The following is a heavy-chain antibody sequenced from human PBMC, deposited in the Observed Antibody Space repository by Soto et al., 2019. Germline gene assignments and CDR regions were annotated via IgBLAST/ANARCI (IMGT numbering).Heavy chain of an antibody. J-gene: IGHJ6*02. V-gene: IGHV5-51*01. CDR3: ARFGYCSSTSCHRYYYHYGMDV. CDR1: GYSVTSYW. D-gene: IGHD2-2*03. CDR2: IYPGDSDT. Sequence: PXESLKISRKGSGYSVTSYWIGLVRQMPGKGLEWMGIIYPGDSDTRYSPSFQGQVTISADKSISTAYLQWSSLKASDTAMYYCARFGYCSSTSCHRYYYHYGMDVWGQGTTVTVS.